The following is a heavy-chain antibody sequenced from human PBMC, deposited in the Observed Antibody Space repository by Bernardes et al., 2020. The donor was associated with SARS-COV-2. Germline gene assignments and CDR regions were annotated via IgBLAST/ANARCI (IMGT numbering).Heavy chain of an antibody. V-gene: IGHV4-61*02. J-gene: IGHJ6*02. D-gene: IGHD6-13*01. CDR3: ARDTELEAAAGTGYYYYYGMDV. CDR1: GGSISSGSYY. CDR2: IYTSGST. Sequence: SETLSLTCTVSGGSISSGSYYWSWIRQPAGKGLEWIGRIYTSGSTNYNPSLKSRVTISVDTSKNQFSLKLSSVTAADTAVYYCARDTELEAAAGTGYYYYYGMDVWGRGTTVTVSS.